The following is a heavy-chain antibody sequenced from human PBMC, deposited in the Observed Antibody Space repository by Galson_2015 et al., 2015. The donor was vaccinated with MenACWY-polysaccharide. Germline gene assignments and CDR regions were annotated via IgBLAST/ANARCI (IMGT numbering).Heavy chain of an antibody. Sequence: SETLSLTCTVSGGSSTSSNHYWSWIRQPPGKGLEWIGYIYYSGTTKYNPSLKSRVTISVDTSKNQFSLKVTSVTAADTAVYYCARLTPTFSSGWRINWFDPWGQGSLVSVSS. D-gene: IGHD6-25*01. V-gene: IGHV4-61*01. CDR2: IYYSGTT. J-gene: IGHJ5*02. CDR1: GGSSTSSNHY. CDR3: ARLTPTFSSGWRINWFDP.